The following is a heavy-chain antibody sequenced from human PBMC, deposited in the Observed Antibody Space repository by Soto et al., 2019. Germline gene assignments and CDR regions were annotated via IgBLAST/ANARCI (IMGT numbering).Heavy chain of an antibody. D-gene: IGHD2-8*01. V-gene: IGHV3-48*03. Sequence: GGSLRLSCAASGFTFSPYEMTWVRQAPGKGLEWISYISSSGSTIHYADSVKGRFSISRDNAKKSLFLQMNSLRAEDTAVYYCVREAPCSNGVCQFDYWGRGTLVTVSS. CDR3: VREAPCSNGVCQFDY. CDR2: ISSSGSTI. J-gene: IGHJ4*02. CDR1: GFTFSPYE.